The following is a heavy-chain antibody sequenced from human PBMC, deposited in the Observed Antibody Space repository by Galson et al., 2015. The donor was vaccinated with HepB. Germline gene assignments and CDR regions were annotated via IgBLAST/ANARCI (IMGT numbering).Heavy chain of an antibody. CDR1: GYTFTSYA. CDR3: ARSKYSNYGDYYYYGMDV. J-gene: IGHJ6*02. Sequence: SVKVSCKASGYTFTSYAMHWVRQAPGQRLEWMGWINAGNGNTKYSQKFQGRVTITRDTSASTAYMELSSLRSEDTAVYYCARSKYSNYGDYYYYGMDVWGQGTTVTVSS. D-gene: IGHD4-11*01. CDR2: INAGNGNT. V-gene: IGHV1-3*01.